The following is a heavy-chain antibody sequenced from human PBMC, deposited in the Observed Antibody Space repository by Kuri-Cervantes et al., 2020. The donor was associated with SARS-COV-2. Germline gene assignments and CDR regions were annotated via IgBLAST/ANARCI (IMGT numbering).Heavy chain of an antibody. CDR2: IYSGDSDT. D-gene: IGHD6-13*01. CDR1: GNISTSYW. V-gene: IGHV5-51*01. J-gene: IGHJ6*03. CDR3: ARRCSIWYPYYYYMDV. Sequence: GESQKISWKGSGNISTSYWIGWVRQMPGEGLRWMGIIYSGDSDTRYSPSFQGQTAISADKSISTAYLQWSSLKASDTAMYYCARRCSIWYPYYYYMDVWGKGPTVTVSS.